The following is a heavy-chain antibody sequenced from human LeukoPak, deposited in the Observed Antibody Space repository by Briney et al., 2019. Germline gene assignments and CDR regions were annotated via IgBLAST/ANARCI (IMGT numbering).Heavy chain of an antibody. CDR2: ISSSGDYI. J-gene: IGHJ3*02. Sequence: GGSLRLSCAASGFTFRTHTMNWVRQAPGKGLEWVSSISSSGDYIYSADSVKGRFTISRDNAKNSLYLQMTNLSAEDTAVYYCAKSGRFNQRNFDAFDIWGQGTMVTVSS. CDR3: AKSGRFNQRNFDAFDI. V-gene: IGHV3-21*01. CDR1: GFTFRTHT. D-gene: IGHD2/OR15-2a*01.